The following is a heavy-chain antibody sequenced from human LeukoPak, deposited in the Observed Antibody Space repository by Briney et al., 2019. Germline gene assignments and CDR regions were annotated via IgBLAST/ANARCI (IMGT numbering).Heavy chain of an antibody. J-gene: IGHJ3*02. CDR3: ARGPYCGGGTCYTLGAFDI. Sequence: SGGSLRLSCAASGFTFPTYAMTWVRQAPGKGLEWVSGISHSGGSTYYVDSVKGRFNISRDNSRNTVYLQMNSLRAEDSAVYHCARGPYCGGGTCYTLGAFDIWGQGTLASVSS. CDR1: GFTFPTYA. D-gene: IGHD2-15*01. CDR2: ISHSGGST. V-gene: IGHV3-23*01.